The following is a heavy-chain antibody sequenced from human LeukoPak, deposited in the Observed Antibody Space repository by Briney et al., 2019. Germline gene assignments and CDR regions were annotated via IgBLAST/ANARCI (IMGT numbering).Heavy chain of an antibody. CDR1: GGSISSYY. D-gene: IGHD4-17*01. J-gene: IGHJ6*02. CDR2: IYYSGST. CDR3: ARRNSLRYGDYYYGMDV. V-gene: IGHV4-59*08. Sequence: SETLSLTCTVSGGSISSYYWSWIRQPPGKGLEWIGYIYYSGSTNYNPSLKSRVTISVDTSKNQFSLKLSSVTAADTAVYYCARRNSLRYGDYYYGMDVWGQGTTVTVSS.